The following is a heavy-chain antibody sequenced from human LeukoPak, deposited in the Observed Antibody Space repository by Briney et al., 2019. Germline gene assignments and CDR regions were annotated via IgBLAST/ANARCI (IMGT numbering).Heavy chain of an antibody. D-gene: IGHD3-9*01. V-gene: IGHV4-59*08. CDR1: GGSFSGYY. J-gene: IGHJ5*02. Sequence: SETLSPTCAVYGGSFSGYYWSWIRQPPGKGLEWIGYIYYSGSTNYNPSLKSRVTISVDTSKNQFSLKLSSVTAADTAVYYCARLASRGYDILTGYYNWFDPWGQGTLVTVSS. CDR2: IYYSGST. CDR3: ARLASRGYDILTGYYNWFDP.